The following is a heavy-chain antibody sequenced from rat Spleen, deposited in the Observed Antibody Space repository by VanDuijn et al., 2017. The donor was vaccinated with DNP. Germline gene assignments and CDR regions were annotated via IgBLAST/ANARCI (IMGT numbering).Heavy chain of an antibody. Sequence: QVQLKESGPGLVQPSQTLSLTCTVSGFSLTSYGISWVRQPPGKGLEWMGVIWNTGGTRYNSVLNSRLTISKDTSKNQVFLKMNSLQPEDTATYYCARGGYDDDALDAWGQGTSVTVSS. CDR1: GFSLTSYG. CDR3: ARGGYDDDALDA. J-gene: IGHJ4*01. V-gene: IGHV2-41*01. D-gene: IGHD1-12*03. CDR2: IWNTGGT.